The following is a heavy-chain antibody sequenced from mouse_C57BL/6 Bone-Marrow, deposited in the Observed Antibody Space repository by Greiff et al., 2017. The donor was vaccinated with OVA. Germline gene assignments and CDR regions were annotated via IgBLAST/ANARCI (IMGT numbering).Heavy chain of an antibody. CDR1: GYTFTSYG. Sequence: QVQLKESGAELARPGASVKLSCKASGYTFTSYGISWVKQRTGQGLEWIGEIYPRSGNTYYNEKFKGKATLTADKSSSTAYMELRSLTSEDSAVYFCARGDYIDWYFDVWGTGTTVTVSS. J-gene: IGHJ1*03. CDR2: IYPRSGNT. CDR3: ARGDYIDWYFDV. D-gene: IGHD2-12*01. V-gene: IGHV1-81*01.